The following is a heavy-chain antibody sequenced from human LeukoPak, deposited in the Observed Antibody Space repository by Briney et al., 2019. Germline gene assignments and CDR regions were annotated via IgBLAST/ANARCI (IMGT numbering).Heavy chain of an antibody. V-gene: IGHV4-38-2*02. J-gene: IGHJ4*02. CDR2: IYHSGST. Sequence: TSETLSLTCTVSGYSISSGYYWGWIRQPPGKGLEWIGGIYHSGSTYYNPSLKSRVTISVDTSKNQFSLKRSSVTAADTAVYYCARVIAAAGSGYWGQGTLVTVSS. D-gene: IGHD6-13*01. CDR3: ARVIAAAGSGY. CDR1: GYSISSGYY.